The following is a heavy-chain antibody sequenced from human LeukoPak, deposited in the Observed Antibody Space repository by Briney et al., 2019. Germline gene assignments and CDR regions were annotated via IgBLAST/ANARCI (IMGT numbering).Heavy chain of an antibody. J-gene: IGHJ4*02. Sequence: GGSLRLSCVASGFTLSSHAMSWVRQAPGKGLEWVSVISGSGDSTYYADSVKGRFTISRDNSKNTLFLQMNSLRVEDTAVYYCTWGGSGYYAYWGQGTLVTVSS. CDR2: ISGSGDST. D-gene: IGHD3-3*01. CDR3: TWGGSGYYAY. CDR1: GFTLSSHA. V-gene: IGHV3-23*01.